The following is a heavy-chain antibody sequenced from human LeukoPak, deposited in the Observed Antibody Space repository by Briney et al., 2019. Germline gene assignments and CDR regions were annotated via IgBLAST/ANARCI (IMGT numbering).Heavy chain of an antibody. Sequence: ASVKVSCKVSGYTLTELSMHWVRQAPGKGLEWMGGVDPEDGETIYAEKFQGRVTMTEDTSTDTAYMELSSLRSEDTAVYYCASGYSHTKPSDLDYWGQGTLVTVSS. CDR1: GYTLTELS. D-gene: IGHD5-18*01. J-gene: IGHJ4*02. CDR3: ASGYSHTKPSDLDY. CDR2: VDPEDGET. V-gene: IGHV1-24*01.